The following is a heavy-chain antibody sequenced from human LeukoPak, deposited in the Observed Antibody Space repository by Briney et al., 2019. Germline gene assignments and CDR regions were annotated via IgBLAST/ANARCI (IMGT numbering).Heavy chain of an antibody. V-gene: IGHV1-46*01. Sequence: ASVKVSCKASGYTFTSYYMHWVRQAPGQGLEWMGIINPSGGSTSYAQKFQGRVTMTRDTSTSTVYMELSSLRSEDTAVYYCARDRALYGDQYYFDYWGQRTLVTVSS. D-gene: IGHD4-17*01. CDR1: GYTFTSYY. CDR2: INPSGGST. J-gene: IGHJ4*02. CDR3: ARDRALYGDQYYFDY.